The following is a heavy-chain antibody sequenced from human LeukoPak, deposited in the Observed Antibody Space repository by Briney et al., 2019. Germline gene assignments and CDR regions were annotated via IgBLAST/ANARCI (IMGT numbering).Heavy chain of an antibody. Sequence: GASVKVSCKASGYTFTSYAMNWVRQAPGQGLEWMGWINTNTGNPTYAQGFTGRFVFSLDTSVSTAYLQISSLKAEDTAVYYCARVFYYYDSSGYYKHAPFDYWGQGTLVTVSS. CDR1: GYTFTSYA. CDR2: INTNTGNP. D-gene: IGHD3-22*01. V-gene: IGHV7-4-1*02. J-gene: IGHJ4*02. CDR3: ARVFYYYDSSGYYKHAPFDY.